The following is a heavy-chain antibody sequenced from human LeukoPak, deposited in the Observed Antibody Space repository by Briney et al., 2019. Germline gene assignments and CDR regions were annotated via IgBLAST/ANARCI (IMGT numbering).Heavy chain of an antibody. V-gene: IGHV4-39*01. J-gene: IGHJ4*02. CDR2: IYYSGST. Sequence: SETLSLTCTVSGGSISSSSYYWGWIRQPPGKGLEWIGSIYYSGSTYYNPSLKSRVTMSVDTSKNQFSLKLSSVTAADTAVYYCARAFRIVVVPAAIDYWGQGTLVTVSS. CDR1: GGSISSSSYY. CDR3: ARAFRIVVVPAAIDY. D-gene: IGHD2-2*01.